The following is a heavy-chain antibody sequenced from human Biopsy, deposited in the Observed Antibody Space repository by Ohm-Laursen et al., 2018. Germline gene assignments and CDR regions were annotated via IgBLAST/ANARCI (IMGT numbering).Heavy chain of an antibody. J-gene: IGHJ5*02. CDR1: GYAVNDYF. CDR3: ARERDP. Sequence: ASVKVSCKGSGYAVNDYFLHWLRQAPGQGPEWMGWISPNSGGTNYAQKFQGRVTMTTDTSTSTVYLELRRLISDDTAVYYCARERDPWGQGTLVIVSS. CDR2: ISPNSGGT. V-gene: IGHV1-2*02.